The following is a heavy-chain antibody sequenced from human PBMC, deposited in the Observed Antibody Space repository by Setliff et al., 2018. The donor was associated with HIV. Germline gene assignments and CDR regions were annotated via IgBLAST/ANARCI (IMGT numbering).Heavy chain of an antibody. D-gene: IGHD3-22*01. J-gene: IGHJ4*02. CDR1: GGSISSHY. Sequence: PSETLSLTCTVSGGSISSHYWGWIRQPPGKGLEWIGYIHHSGRTYYNPSLNSRVSISTGPSKNHFSLSLTSVTAADTAVYYCASHRYDTTGYYPYWGQGTLVTVS. V-gene: IGHV4-59*11. CDR3: ASHRYDTTGYYPY. CDR2: IHHSGRT.